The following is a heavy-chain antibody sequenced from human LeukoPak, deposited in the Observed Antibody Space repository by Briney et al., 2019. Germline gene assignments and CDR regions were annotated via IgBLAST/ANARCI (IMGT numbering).Heavy chain of an antibody. J-gene: IGHJ3*02. CDR3: ARIAAAGDDDAFDI. V-gene: IGHV3-7*01. Sequence: GGSLRLSCAASGFTFSSYWMSWVRQAPGKGLEWVANIKQDGSEKYYVDSVKGRFTISRDNAKNSLYLQMNSLRAEDTAVYYCARIAAAGDDDAFDIWGQGTMVTVSS. CDR1: GFTFSSYW. CDR2: IKQDGSEK. D-gene: IGHD6-13*01.